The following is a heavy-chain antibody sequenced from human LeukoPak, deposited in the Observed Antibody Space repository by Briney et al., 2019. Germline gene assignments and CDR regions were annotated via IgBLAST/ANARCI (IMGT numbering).Heavy chain of an antibody. CDR3: AREDYYDSGSNDY. J-gene: IGHJ4*02. V-gene: IGHV4-59*12. Sequence: SETLSLTCTVSGGSISSYYWSWIRQPPGKGLEWIGYIYYSGSTNYNPSLKSRVTISVDTSKNQFSLKLSSVTAADTAVYYCAREDYYDSGSNDYWGQGTLVTVSS. CDR2: IYYSGST. D-gene: IGHD3-22*01. CDR1: GGSISSYY.